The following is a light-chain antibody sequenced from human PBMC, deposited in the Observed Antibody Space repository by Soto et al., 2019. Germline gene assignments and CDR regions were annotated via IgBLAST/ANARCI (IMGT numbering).Light chain of an antibody. J-gene: IGKJ3*01. CDR3: QKYDSDHFT. Sequence: DIQMTQSPSSLSASVGDRVTITCRASQGISNYLVWYQQKPGKVPQLLIYGASTLQSGVPSRFSGSGSGTDFTLTISSLQPEDVAIYYCQKYDSDHFTFGPGTKVDIK. CDR1: QGISNY. CDR2: GAS. V-gene: IGKV1-27*01.